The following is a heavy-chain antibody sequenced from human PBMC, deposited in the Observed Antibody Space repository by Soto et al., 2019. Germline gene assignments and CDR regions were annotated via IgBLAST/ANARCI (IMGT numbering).Heavy chain of an antibody. Sequence: EVQLVESGGGLVKPGGSLRLSCAASGFTFSSYSMNWVRQAPGKGLEWVSSISSSSYIYYADSVKGRFTISRDNAKNSLYLQMNSLRAEDTAVYYCARGPYDYGDYAGLDFDYWGQGTLVTVSS. V-gene: IGHV3-21*01. CDR3: ARGPYDYGDYAGLDFDY. D-gene: IGHD4-17*01. CDR1: GFTFSSYS. J-gene: IGHJ4*02. CDR2: ISSSSYI.